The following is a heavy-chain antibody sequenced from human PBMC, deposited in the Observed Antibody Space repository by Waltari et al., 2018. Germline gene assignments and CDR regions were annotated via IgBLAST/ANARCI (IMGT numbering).Heavy chain of an antibody. Sequence: QLQLQESGPGLVKPSETLSLTCTVSGGSISSSSYYWGWIRQPPGKGLGWIGSIYYSGSTYYNPSLKSRVTISVDTSKNQFSLKLSSVTAADTAVYYCARALEGRDILTGYYYYYYMDVWGKGTTVTVSS. V-gene: IGHV4-39*07. CDR3: ARALEGRDILTGYYYYYYMDV. D-gene: IGHD3-9*01. CDR2: IYYSGST. CDR1: GGSISSSSYY. J-gene: IGHJ6*03.